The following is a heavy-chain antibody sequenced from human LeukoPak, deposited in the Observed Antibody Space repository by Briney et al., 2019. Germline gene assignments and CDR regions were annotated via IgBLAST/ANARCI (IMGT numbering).Heavy chain of an antibody. D-gene: IGHD6-19*01. CDR1: EFTFSNAW. V-gene: IGHV3-15*01. CDR2: IKSKTDGGTT. CDR3: TTVRRAVAGPIDY. Sequence: PGGSLRLSCAASEFTFSNAWMSWVRQAPGKGLEWVGRIKSKTDGGTTDYAAPVKGRFTISRDDSKNTLYLQMNSLKTEDTAVYYCTTVRRAVAGPIDYWGQGTLVTVSS. J-gene: IGHJ4*02.